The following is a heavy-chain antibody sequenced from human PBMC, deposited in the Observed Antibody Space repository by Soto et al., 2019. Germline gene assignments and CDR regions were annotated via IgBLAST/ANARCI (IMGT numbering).Heavy chain of an antibody. V-gene: IGHV1-69*01. CDR3: ARGGPAPLGPYYYDSSGYYLDAFDI. J-gene: IGHJ3*02. D-gene: IGHD3-22*01. CDR1: GGTFSSYA. Sequence: QVQLVQSGAEVKKPGSSVKVSCKASGGTFSSYAISWVRQAPGQGLEWMGGIIPIFGTANYAQKFQGRVTITADEPTSKAYMELSSLRSEDTAVYYCARGGPAPLGPYYYDSSGYYLDAFDIWGQGTMVTVSS. CDR2: IIPIFGTA.